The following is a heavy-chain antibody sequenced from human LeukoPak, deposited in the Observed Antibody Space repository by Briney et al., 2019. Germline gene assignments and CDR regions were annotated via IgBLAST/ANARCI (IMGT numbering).Heavy chain of an antibody. CDR1: GFTFRSYA. CDR3: AKDIGTGWDLDY. Sequence: PGGSLRLSCAASGFTFRSYAMHWVRQAPGKGPEWLSLIRGDANTRYYGDSMKGRITISRDNSKNSLYLHMNSLRTEDTALYYCAKDIGTGWDLDYWGQGTLVTVSS. D-gene: IGHD1-26*01. V-gene: IGHV3-43*02. CDR2: IRGDANTR. J-gene: IGHJ4*02.